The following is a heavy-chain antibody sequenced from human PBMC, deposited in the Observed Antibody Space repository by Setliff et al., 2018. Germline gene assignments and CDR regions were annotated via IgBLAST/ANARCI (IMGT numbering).Heavy chain of an antibody. V-gene: IGHV1-69*10. Sequence: SVKVSCKASGGTFSSYAISWVRQTPGQGLEWMGGIIPILGIANYAQKFQGRVTITADKSTSTAYMELSSLRSEDTAVYYCARGLAYCGGDCFLRTGFDYWGQGTLVTVSS. J-gene: IGHJ4*02. CDR1: GGTFSSYA. CDR3: ARGLAYCGGDCFLRTGFDY. CDR2: IIPILGIA. D-gene: IGHD2-21*02.